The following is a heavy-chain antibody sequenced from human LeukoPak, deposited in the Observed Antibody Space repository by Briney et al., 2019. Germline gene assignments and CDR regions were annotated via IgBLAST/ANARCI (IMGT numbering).Heavy chain of an antibody. Sequence: EASVKVSCKASGYTFTSYGISWVRQAPGQGLEWMGWISAYNGNTNYAQKLQGRVTMTTDTSTGTAYMELRSLRSDDTAVYYCARGGYCSSTSCPPHDYYYYYGMDVWGQGTTVTVSS. CDR3: ARGGYCSSTSCPPHDYYYYYGMDV. CDR1: GYTFTSYG. J-gene: IGHJ6*02. D-gene: IGHD2-2*01. V-gene: IGHV1-18*01. CDR2: ISAYNGNT.